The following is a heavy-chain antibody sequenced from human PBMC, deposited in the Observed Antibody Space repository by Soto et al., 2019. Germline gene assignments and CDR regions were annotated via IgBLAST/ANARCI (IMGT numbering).Heavy chain of an antibody. CDR3: ARDRAVTTGDGMDV. J-gene: IGHJ6*02. D-gene: IGHD4-4*01. CDR2: IIPIFGTA. CDR1: GGTFSSYA. V-gene: IGHV1-69*06. Sequence: ASVKVSCKASGGTFSSYAISWVRQAPGQGLEWMGGIIPIFGTANYAQKFQGRVTITADKSTSTAYMELSSLRSEDTAVYYCARDRAVTTGDGMDVWGQGTTVTVSS.